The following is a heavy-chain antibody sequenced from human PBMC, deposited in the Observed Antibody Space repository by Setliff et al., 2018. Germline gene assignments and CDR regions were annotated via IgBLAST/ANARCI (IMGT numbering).Heavy chain of an antibody. D-gene: IGHD5-12*01. J-gene: IGHJ6*02. CDR2: IYTGGST. CDR1: GQSFSDYY. CDR3: AGCGYGQYYAMDV. Sequence: ETLSLTCTIYGQSFSDYYWSWVRQPPGKGLEWVSVIYTGGSTYYADSVKGRFTISRDDSNNTLYLQMTSLRAEDTAVYYCAGCGYGQYYAMDVWGQGTTVTVSS. V-gene: IGHV3-66*01.